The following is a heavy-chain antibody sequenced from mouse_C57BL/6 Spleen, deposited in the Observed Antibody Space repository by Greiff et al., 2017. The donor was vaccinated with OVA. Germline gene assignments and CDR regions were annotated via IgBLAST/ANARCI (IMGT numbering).Heavy chain of an antibody. J-gene: IGHJ4*01. D-gene: IGHD1-1*01. V-gene: IGHV5-17*01. CDR3: ARRGKITTVVATGAMDY. Sequence: EVHLVESGGGLVKPGGSLKLSCAASGFTFSDYGMHWVRQAPEKGLEWVAYISSGSSTIYYADTVKGRFTISRDNAKNTLFLQMTSLRSEDTAMYYCARRGKITTVVATGAMDYWGQGTSVTVSS. CDR2: ISSGSSTI. CDR1: GFTFSDYG.